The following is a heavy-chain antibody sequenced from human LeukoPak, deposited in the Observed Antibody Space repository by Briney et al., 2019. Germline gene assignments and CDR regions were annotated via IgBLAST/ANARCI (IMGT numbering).Heavy chain of an antibody. D-gene: IGHD6-13*01. J-gene: IGHJ4*02. CDR1: GFTFSSYP. CDR2: VTGSGGST. CDR3: AKRHNAGTAAGGYFDF. V-gene: IGHV3-23*01. Sequence: GGSLRLSCAASGFTFSSYPMTWVRQAPGKGLEWVSTVTGSGGSTYYSDSVKGRFTISRDNSKNTLFLQMKSLRAEDTAVYYCAKRHNAGTAAGGYFDFWGQGSLVAVSS.